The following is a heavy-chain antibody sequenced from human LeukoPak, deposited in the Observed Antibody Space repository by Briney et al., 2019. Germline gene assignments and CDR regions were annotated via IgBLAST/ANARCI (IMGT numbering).Heavy chain of an antibody. CDR2: MYYSGST. CDR3: ARVGCSSTSCYILRGNYYYMDV. Sequence: MSSETLSLTCTVSGGSINSRYYYWGWIRQPPGEGLEWIGSMYYSGSTYYNPSLKSRVTISVDTSKNQFSLKLSSVTAADTAVYYCARVGCSSTSCYILRGNYYYMDVWGKGTTVTVSS. D-gene: IGHD2-2*02. V-gene: IGHV4-39*07. CDR1: GGSINSRYYY. J-gene: IGHJ6*03.